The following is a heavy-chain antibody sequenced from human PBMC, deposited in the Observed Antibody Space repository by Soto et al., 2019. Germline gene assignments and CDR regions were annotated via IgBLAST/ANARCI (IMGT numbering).Heavy chain of an antibody. Sequence: QVQLVQSGAEVKKPGASVKVSCKVSGYTLTELSMHWVRQAPGKGLEWMGGFDPEDGETIYAQKFQGRVSMTEDTSTDTAYMELSSLRSEDTAVYYCATGEATGTAHIAWFDPWGQGTLVTVSS. CDR1: GYTLTELS. D-gene: IGHD1-1*01. J-gene: IGHJ5*02. CDR2: FDPEDGET. V-gene: IGHV1-24*01. CDR3: ATGEATGTAHIAWFDP.